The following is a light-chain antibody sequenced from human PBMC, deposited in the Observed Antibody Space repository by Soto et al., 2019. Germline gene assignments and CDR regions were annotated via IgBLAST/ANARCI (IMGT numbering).Light chain of an antibody. CDR1: SSDVGAYNY. CDR2: EVS. Sequence: QSALTQPPSPSGSPGQSFTISCTGTSSDVGAYNYVSWYQQLPGKAPKLIIYEVSKRPSGVPDRFSGSKSGNTASLTVSGLQAEDEADYYCTSYAGTYSFFYVFGTGTKLTVL. V-gene: IGLV2-8*01. J-gene: IGLJ1*01. CDR3: TSYAGTYSFFYV.